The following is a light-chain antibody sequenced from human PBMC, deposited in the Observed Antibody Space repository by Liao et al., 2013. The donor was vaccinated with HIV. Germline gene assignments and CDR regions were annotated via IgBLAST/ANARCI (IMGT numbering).Light chain of an antibody. Sequence: SYELTQPPSVSVTPGQTASITCSGDKLGDKYACWYQQKPGQSPVLVIYEDIKRPSGIPERFSGSNSGNTATLTISRVEAGDEADYYCQVWDSSSDHHVFGTGTKVTVL. V-gene: IGLV3-1*01. CDR3: QVWDSSSDHHV. CDR2: EDI. J-gene: IGLJ1*01. CDR1: KLGDKY.